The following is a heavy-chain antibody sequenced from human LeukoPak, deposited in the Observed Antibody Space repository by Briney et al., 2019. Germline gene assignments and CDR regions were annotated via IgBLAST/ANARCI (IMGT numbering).Heavy chain of an antibody. CDR2: ICHSGST. V-gene: IGHV4-39*07. Sequence: PSETLSLTCTVSGGSISSSSYCWGWVRQPPGKGLEWIGSICHSGSTYYNPSLKSRVTISVDTSKNQFSLKLSSVTAADTAVYYCARVGSSWYHDYWGQGTLVTVSS. CDR3: ARVGSSWYHDY. D-gene: IGHD6-13*01. CDR1: GGSISSSSYC. J-gene: IGHJ4*02.